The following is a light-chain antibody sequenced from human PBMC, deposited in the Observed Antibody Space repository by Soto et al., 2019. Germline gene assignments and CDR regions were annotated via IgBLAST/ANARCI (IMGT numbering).Light chain of an antibody. CDR3: QQRSNWWT. Sequence: EIVLTQSPGTLSLSPGERATLSCRASQSVGSNLAWYQQKPGQAPRLLIYYASTRDTGVPARFSGSGSGTDFTLTISSLEPEDFAVYYCQQRSNWWTFGQGTKVDIK. CDR1: QSVGSN. V-gene: IGKV3-11*01. CDR2: YAS. J-gene: IGKJ1*01.